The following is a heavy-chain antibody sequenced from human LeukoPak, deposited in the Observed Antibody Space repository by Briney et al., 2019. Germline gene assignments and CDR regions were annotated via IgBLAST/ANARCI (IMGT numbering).Heavy chain of an antibody. J-gene: IGHJ4*02. CDR1: GGSISSGGYD. Sequence: SETLSLTCTVSGGSISSGGYDWSWIRQPPGKGLEWIGYIYHSGSTYYNPSLKSRVTISVDRSKNQFSLKLSSVTAADTAVYYCARVTMVRGAMGYFDYWGQGTLVTVSS. CDR3: ARVTMVRGAMGYFDY. CDR2: IYHSGST. V-gene: IGHV4-30-2*01. D-gene: IGHD3-10*01.